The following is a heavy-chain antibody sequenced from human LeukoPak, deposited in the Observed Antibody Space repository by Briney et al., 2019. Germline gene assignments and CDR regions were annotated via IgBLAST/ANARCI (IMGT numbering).Heavy chain of an antibody. J-gene: IGHJ4*02. CDR3: ARRAGAYSHPYDY. CDR2: IYSDNT. D-gene: IGHD4/OR15-4a*01. CDR1: GFTFSSYS. Sequence: PGGSLRLSCLASGFTFSSYSMSWVRQAPGKGLEWVSFIYSDNTHYSDSGKGRFTISSDNSNTTLYLQMNSLRAEDTAVYYCARRAGAYSHPYDYWGQGTLVTVSS. V-gene: IGHV3-53*01.